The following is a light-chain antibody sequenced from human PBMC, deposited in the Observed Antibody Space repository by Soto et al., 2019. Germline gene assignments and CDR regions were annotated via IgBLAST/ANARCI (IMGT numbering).Light chain of an antibody. CDR1: SSDIGAGYD. CDR3: SSFANSGTSYV. V-gene: IGLV1-40*01. J-gene: IGLJ1*01. Sequence: QSVLTQPPSVSEAPGQRVTISCTGTSSDIGAGYDVHWYQQLPGAAPKLLIYSNAIRPSGVPDRFSASKSGTSASLAITGLRAEDEADYYCSSFANSGTSYVFGTGTKLTVL. CDR2: SNA.